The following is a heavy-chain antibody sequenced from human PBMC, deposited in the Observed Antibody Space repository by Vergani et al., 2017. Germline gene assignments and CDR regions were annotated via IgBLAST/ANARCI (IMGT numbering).Heavy chain of an antibody. CDR3: AGGGVPRCCIVGAPDF. J-gene: IGHJ4*02. CDR1: GFNVGHYW. D-gene: IGHD1-26*01. V-gene: IGHV3-7*01. CDR2: IKEDGTEK. Sequence: EVQLVESGGDFVQPGGSLTLSCAASGFNVGHYWMSWVRQAPGKGLEWVANIKEDGTEKYYLDSVKGRFTISRDIAENSIYLEMNSLRVEDTAVYYCAGGGVPRCCIVGAPDFWGQGTQVTVSS.